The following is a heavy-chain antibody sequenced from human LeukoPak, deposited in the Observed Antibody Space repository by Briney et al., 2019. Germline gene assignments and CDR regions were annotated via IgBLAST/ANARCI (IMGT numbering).Heavy chain of an antibody. CDR1: GFTFSRYS. CDR2: ISSSSSYT. D-gene: IGHD1-7*01. J-gene: IGHJ3*02. CDR3: ARGRPVLQLLWGAFDI. Sequence: GGSLRPSCAASGFTFSRYSMNWVRQAPGKGLEWVSCISSSSSYTYYVDSVKGRFTISRDNAKNSLYLQMNSLRAEDTAVYYCARGRPVLQLLWGAFDIWGQGTMVTVYS. V-gene: IGHV3-21*01.